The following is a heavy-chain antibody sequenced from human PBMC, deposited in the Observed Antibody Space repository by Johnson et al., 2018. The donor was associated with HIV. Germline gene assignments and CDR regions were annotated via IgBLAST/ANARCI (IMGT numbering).Heavy chain of an antibody. CDR2: IYSGGST. V-gene: IGHV3-66*02. Sequence: VQLVESGGGLVQPGGSLKLSCAASGFTVSSIYMSWVRQAPGKGLEWVSVIYSGGSTYYADSVKGRFTISRDNSKNTLYLQLNSLRAEDTAVYYCARGDSSGWDAFDIWGQGTMVTVSS. D-gene: IGHD6-19*01. CDR3: ARGDSSGWDAFDI. CDR1: GFTVSSIY. J-gene: IGHJ3*02.